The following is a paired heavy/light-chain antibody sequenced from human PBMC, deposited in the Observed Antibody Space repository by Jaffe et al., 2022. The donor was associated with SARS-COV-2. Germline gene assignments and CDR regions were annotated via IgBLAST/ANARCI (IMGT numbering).Light chain of an antibody. J-gene: IGKJ3*01. CDR2: WAS. CDR3: QQYYSTPFT. V-gene: IGKV4-1*01. CDR1: QSVLYNSNNKNY. Sequence: DIVMTQSPDSLAVSLGERATINCKSSQSVLYNSNNKNYLTWYQQRPGQPPKLLIYWASTRESGVPDRFSGSGSGTDFTLTISSLQAEDVAVYYCQQYYSTPFTFGPGTKVDIK.
Heavy chain of an antibody. D-gene: IGHD6-13*01. Sequence: QVQLQESGPGLVKPSQTLSLTCTVSGVSINSGYYYWNWIRQPAGKGLEWIGRFYTSGSTNYNPSLESRVTISVDTSKNQFSLKLSSVTAADTAVYYCVSDAYLGDSGTSEGTFDIWGQGTMVTVSS. CDR2: FYTSGST. V-gene: IGHV4-61*02. J-gene: IGHJ3*02. CDR3: VSDAYLGDSGTSEGTFDI. CDR1: GVSINSGYYY.